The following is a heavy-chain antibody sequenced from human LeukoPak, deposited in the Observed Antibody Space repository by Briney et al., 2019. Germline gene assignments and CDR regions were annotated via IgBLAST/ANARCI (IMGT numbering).Heavy chain of an antibody. CDR3: ATDVANRGRYSGPDTFDL. CDR1: GYTFTSYG. V-gene: IGHV1-18*01. Sequence: EASVKVSCKASGYTFTSYGISWVRQAPGQGLEWMGWISAYNGNTNYAQKLQGRVTMTEDTSTDTAYMELSSLRSEDTGVYYCATDVANRGRYSGPDTFDLWGQGTTVTVSS. J-gene: IGHJ3*01. CDR2: ISAYNGNT. D-gene: IGHD1-26*01.